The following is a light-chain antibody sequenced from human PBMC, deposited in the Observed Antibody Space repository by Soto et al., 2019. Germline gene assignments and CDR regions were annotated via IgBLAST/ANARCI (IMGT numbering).Light chain of an antibody. V-gene: IGKV3-15*01. J-gene: IGKJ2*01. CDR2: GAS. CDR1: QNINNN. CDR3: QQRSNWPPRYT. Sequence: EIVMTQSPVTLSVSPGERATLSCRASQNINNNSAWYQQKPGQAPRLLIYGASTRATGISARFSGGGSGTEFTLSISSLQSEDFAVYYCQQRSNWPPRYTFGQGTKVDIK.